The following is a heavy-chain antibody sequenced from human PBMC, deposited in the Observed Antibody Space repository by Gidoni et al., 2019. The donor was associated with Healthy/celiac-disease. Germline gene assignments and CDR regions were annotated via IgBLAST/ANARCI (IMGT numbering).Heavy chain of an antibody. CDR2: ISWNSGSI. CDR3: AKGGGSNYYYYGMDV. Sequence: EVQLVESGGGLVQPGRSLRLSCAASAFTFDDYAMHWVRQAPGKGLGWVSGISWNSGSIGYADSVKGRFTISRDNAKNSLYLQMNSLRAEDTALYYCAKGGGSNYYYYGMDVWGQGTTVTVSS. CDR1: AFTFDDYA. J-gene: IGHJ6*02. V-gene: IGHV3-9*01.